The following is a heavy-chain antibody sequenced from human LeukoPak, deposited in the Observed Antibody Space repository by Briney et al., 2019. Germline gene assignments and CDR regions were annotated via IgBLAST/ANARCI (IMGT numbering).Heavy chain of an antibody. D-gene: IGHD3-10*01. J-gene: IGHJ5*02. CDR2: VRYDGTEK. V-gene: IGHV3-30*02. Sequence: GGSLRLSCAASGFTFSTYGLHWVRQAPGKGLQWVAFVRYDGTEKYYADSVKGRFTISKDTSKNTLYLQMNSLTVEDTAVYYCAKDLVRDRWFGESWGQGTLVTVSS. CDR3: AKDLVRDRWFGES. CDR1: GFTFSTYG.